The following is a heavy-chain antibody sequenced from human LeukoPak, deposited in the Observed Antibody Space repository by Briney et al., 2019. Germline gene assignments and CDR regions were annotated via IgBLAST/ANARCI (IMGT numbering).Heavy chain of an antibody. Sequence: ASVKVSCKASGYTFTSYDINWVRQATGQGLEWMEWMNPNSGNTGYAQKFQGRVTMTRDTSISTAYMELSSLRSEDTAVYYCARVIGYCSGGSCYSEKPDYWGQEPWSPSPQ. D-gene: IGHD2-15*01. CDR3: ARVIGYCSGGSCYSEKPDY. V-gene: IGHV1-8*01. CDR1: GYTFTSYD. J-gene: IGHJ4*01. CDR2: MNPNSGNT.